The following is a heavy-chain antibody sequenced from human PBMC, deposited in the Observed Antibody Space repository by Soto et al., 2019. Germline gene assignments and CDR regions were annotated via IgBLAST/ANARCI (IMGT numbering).Heavy chain of an antibody. CDR3: ARETYSSSWTGYYYYYGMDV. J-gene: IGHJ6*02. V-gene: IGHV3-30-3*01. CDR1: GFTFSSYA. D-gene: IGHD6-13*01. CDR2: ISYDGSNK. Sequence: VQLVESGGGVVQPGRSLRLSCAASGFTFSSYAMHWVRQAPGKGLEWVAVISYDGSNKYYADSVKGRFTISRDNSKNTLYLQMNSLRAEDTAVYYCARETYSSSWTGYYYYYGMDVWGQGTTVTVSS.